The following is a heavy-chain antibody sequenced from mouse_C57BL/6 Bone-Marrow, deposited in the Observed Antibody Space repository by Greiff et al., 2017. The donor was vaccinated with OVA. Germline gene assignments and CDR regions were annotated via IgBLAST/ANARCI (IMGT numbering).Heavy chain of an antibody. CDR2: IDPEDGET. CDR1: GFTFTDYY. J-gene: IGHJ2*01. CDR3: ARITTVVGFDY. V-gene: IGHV14-2*01. Sequence: VQLQQSGAELVKPGASVKLSCTASGFTFTDYYMHWVKQRPEQGLEWIGRIDPEDGETNYAPKFQGKATITADTSSNTAYLQLSSLTSEDTAVYYCARITTVVGFDYWGQGTTLTVSS. D-gene: IGHD1-1*01.